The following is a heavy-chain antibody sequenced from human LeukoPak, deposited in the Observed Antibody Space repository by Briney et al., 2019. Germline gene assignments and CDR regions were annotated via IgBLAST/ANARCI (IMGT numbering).Heavy chain of an antibody. D-gene: IGHD2-2*01. V-gene: IGHV1-69*05. CDR2: IIPIFGTA. Sequence: SVKVSCKASGGTFSSYAISWVRQAPGQGLEWMGRIIPIFGTANYAQKFQGRVTITTDESTSTVYMELSSLRSGDTAVYYCARSHIGYCSSTSCPAAWFDPWGQGTLVTVSS. CDR1: GGTFSSYA. CDR3: ARSHIGYCSSTSCPAAWFDP. J-gene: IGHJ5*02.